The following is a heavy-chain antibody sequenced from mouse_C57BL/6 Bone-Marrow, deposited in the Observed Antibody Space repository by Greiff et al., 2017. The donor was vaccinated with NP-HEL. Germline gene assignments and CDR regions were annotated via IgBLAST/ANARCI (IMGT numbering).Heavy chain of an antibody. D-gene: IGHD1-1*01. CDR3: VRADYYGSSSHYWYFDV. J-gene: IGHJ1*03. CDR2: IRSKSSNYAT. CDR1: GFTFNTYA. Sequence: EVMLVESGGGLVQPKGSLKLSCAASGFTFNTYAMHWVRQAPGKGLEWVARIRSKSSNYATYYADSVKDRFTISRDDSQSMLYLQMNNLKTEDTAMYYCVRADYYGSSSHYWYFDVWGTGTTVTVSS. V-gene: IGHV10-3*01.